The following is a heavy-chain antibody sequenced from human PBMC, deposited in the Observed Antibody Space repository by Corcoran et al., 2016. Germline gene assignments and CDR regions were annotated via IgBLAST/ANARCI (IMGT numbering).Heavy chain of an antibody. CDR2: IYYSGST. Sequence: QLQLQESGPGLVKPSETLSLTCTVSGGSISSSSYYWGWIRQPPGKGLEWIGSIYYSGSTYYNPSLKSRVTISVDTSKNQFSLKLSSVTAADTAVYYWARRGYDSSGYYYPTGWFDPWGQGTLVTVSS. CDR1: GGSISSSSYY. D-gene: IGHD3-22*01. CDR3: ARRGYDSSGYYYPTGWFDP. J-gene: IGHJ5*02. V-gene: IGHV4-39*01.